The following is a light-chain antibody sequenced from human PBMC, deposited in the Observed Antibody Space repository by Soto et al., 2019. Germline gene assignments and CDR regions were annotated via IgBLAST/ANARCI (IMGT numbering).Light chain of an antibody. CDR1: QTGSSSY. V-gene: IGKV3-20*01. J-gene: IGKJ4*01. Sequence: PGERATLSCRASQTGSSSYLAWYQQKPGQAPRLLIYGASSRATGIPDRFSGSGSGTDFSLTISRLEPEDSAVYYCQQYGSFGGGTKVDIK. CDR3: QQYGS. CDR2: GAS.